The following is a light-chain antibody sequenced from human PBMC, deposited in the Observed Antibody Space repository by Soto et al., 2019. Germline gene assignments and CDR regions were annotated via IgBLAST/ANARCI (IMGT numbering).Light chain of an antibody. CDR3: QQCLTYPVT. J-gene: IGKJ1*01. CDR1: QSISNW. CDR2: KAS. V-gene: IGKV1-5*03. Sequence: DIQMTQSPSTLSASVGDSVTITCRASQSISNWLAWYQQKPGRAPKLLIYKASSLESGVPSRFSGSGSGTEFTLTISSLQPDDFATYYCQQCLTYPVTFGQGTKVEIK.